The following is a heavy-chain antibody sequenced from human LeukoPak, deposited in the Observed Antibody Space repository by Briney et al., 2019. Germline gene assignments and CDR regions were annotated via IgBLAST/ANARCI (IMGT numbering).Heavy chain of an antibody. CDR3: ARSKGCSSTSCPPDY. Sequence: GGSLRLSCAASGFTFSSYTMNWVRQAPGKGLEWVSSITTSSSYIYYAESVKGRFTISRDNAKNSLYLQMNSLRAEDTAVYYCARSKGCSSTSCPPDYWGQGTLVTVSS. CDR2: ITTSSSYI. V-gene: IGHV3-21*01. D-gene: IGHD2-2*01. J-gene: IGHJ4*02. CDR1: GFTFSSYT.